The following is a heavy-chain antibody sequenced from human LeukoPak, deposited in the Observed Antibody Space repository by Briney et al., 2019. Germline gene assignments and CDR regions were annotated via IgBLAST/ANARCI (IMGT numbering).Heavy chain of an antibody. D-gene: IGHD6-13*01. J-gene: IGHJ4*02. V-gene: IGHV1-69*01. Sequence: ASVKVSWKASGGTFSSYAISWVRQAPGPGVEWMGGIIPIFGTANYAQKFQGRVTITADESTSTAYMELSSLRSEDTAVYYCARVGSSSWYYFDYWGQGTLVTVSS. CDR3: ARVGSSSWYYFDY. CDR2: IIPIFGTA. CDR1: GGTFSSYA.